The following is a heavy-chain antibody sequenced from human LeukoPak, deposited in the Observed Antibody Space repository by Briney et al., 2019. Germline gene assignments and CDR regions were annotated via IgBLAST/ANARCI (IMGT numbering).Heavy chain of an antibody. D-gene: IGHD6-13*01. CDR2: IYCSGST. Sequence: SETLSLTCTVSGGSVSSGSDYWSWIRQPPGKRLEWFGYIYCSGSTNYNPSLKSRVTISVDASKNQFSLKLSSVTAADTAEYYCARMGMAARAYYFDYWGQGTLVTVSS. CDR1: GGSVSSGSDY. J-gene: IGHJ4*02. CDR3: ARMGMAARAYYFDY. V-gene: IGHV4-61*01.